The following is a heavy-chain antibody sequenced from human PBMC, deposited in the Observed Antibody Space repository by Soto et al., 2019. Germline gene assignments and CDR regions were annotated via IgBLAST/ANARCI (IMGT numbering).Heavy chain of an antibody. J-gene: IGHJ4*02. CDR2: ISPSGGTT. D-gene: IGHD3-22*01. Sequence: EVQLLDSGGGLVQPGGSLRLSCAASGFTFSSYAMSWVRQAPGKGLEWVSTISPSGGTTYFADSVKGRFTISRDKSKNTLYLQMTSLRAEDTAIYYCAKGHYYYDSSGYRHFDSWGQGTLVTVS. CDR3: AKGHYYYDSSGYRHFDS. V-gene: IGHV3-23*01. CDR1: GFTFSSYA.